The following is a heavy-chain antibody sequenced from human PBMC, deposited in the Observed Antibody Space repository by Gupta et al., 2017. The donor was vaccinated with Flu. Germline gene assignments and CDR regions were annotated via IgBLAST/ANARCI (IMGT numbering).Heavy chain of an antibody. Sequence: QVQLQQWGAGLLKPSETLSLTCAVYGGSFSGYYWSWIRQPPGKGLEWIGEINHSGSTNYNPSLKSRVTISVDTSKNQCSLKLSSVTAADTAVYYCARAGATIPPPSSYDYWGQGTLVTVSS. J-gene: IGHJ4*02. CDR2: INHSGST. V-gene: IGHV4-34*01. CDR1: GGSFSGYY. D-gene: IGHD5-12*01. CDR3: ARAGATIPPPSSYDY.